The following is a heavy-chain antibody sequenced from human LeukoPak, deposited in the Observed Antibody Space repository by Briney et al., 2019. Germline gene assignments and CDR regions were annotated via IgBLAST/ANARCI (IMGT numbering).Heavy chain of an antibody. D-gene: IGHD1-1*01. J-gene: IGHJ5*02. CDR2: IGTAGDT. V-gene: IGHV3-13*01. CDR1: GFTFSSYD. CDR3: ARGGTGSNDRGDWFDP. Sequence: GGSLRLSCAASGFTFSSYDMHWVRQATGKGLEWVSAIGTAGDTYFPGSVKGRFTISRENAKNSLYLQMNSLRAGDTAVYYCARGGTGSNDRGDWFDPWGQGTLVTVSS.